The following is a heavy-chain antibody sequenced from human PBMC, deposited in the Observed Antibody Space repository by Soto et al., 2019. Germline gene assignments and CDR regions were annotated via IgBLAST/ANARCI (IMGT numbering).Heavy chain of an antibody. CDR3: ARDCPPVDY. CDR1: GYTFTSDG. V-gene: IGHV1-18*01. J-gene: IGHJ4*02. Sequence: QVQLVQSGAEVKKPGASVKVSCKAPGYTFTSDGISWVRQAPGQGLEWMGWIRAYNGNTKYAQRLQRRVTRTTDTSTSTAYMELRSLRSDDTAVYYCARDCPPVDYWGQGTLVTVSS. CDR2: IRAYNGNT.